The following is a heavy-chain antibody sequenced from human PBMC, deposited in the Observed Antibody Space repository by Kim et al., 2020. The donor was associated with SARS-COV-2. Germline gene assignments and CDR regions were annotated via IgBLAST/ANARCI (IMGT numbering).Heavy chain of an antibody. CDR3: AKDREDGSSWYNYFDY. V-gene: IGHV3-30*18. CDR1: GFTFSSYG. D-gene: IGHD6-13*01. CDR2: ISYDGSNK. J-gene: IGHJ4*01. Sequence: GGSLRLSCAASGFTFSSYGMHWVRQAPGKGLEWVAVISYDGSNKYYADSVKGRFTISRDNSKNTLYLQMNSLRAEDTAVYYCAKDREDGSSWYNYFDYWG.